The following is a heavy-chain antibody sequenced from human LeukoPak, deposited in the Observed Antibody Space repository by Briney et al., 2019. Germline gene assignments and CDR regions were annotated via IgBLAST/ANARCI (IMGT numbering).Heavy chain of an antibody. J-gene: IGHJ6*03. CDR1: GFTFSNFD. D-gene: IGHD2-15*01. CDR2: ICVGGET. V-gene: IGHV3-13*04. Sequence: PGGSLRLFCAASGFTFSNFDMYWVRQGPGRGLEWVSTICVGGETHYPDSLRGRFTISRDNTKSSLYLQIDGLRVGDTAVYYCAREHCDGGNCYGWRYLDVWGKGTTVIVSS. CDR3: AREHCDGGNCYGWRYLDV.